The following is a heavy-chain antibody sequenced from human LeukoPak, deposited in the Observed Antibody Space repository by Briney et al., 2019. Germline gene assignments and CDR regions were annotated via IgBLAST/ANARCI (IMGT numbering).Heavy chain of an antibody. V-gene: IGHV4-30-4*08. CDR1: GGSISSGDYY. Sequence: SQTLSLTCTVPGGSISSGDYYWSWIRQPPGKGLEWIGYIYYSGSTYYNPSLKSRVTISVDTSKNQFSLKLSSVTAADTAVYYCARPYAGIGDAFDIWGQGTMVTVSS. J-gene: IGHJ3*02. CDR2: IYYSGST. CDR3: ARPYAGIGDAFDI. D-gene: IGHD2-8*01.